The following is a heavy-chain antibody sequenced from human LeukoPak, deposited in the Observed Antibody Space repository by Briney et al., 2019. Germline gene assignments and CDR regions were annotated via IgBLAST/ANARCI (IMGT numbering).Heavy chain of an antibody. CDR1: GFTFSSYA. V-gene: IGHV3-23*01. J-gene: IGHJ4*02. Sequence: GGSLRLSCAASGFTFSSYATNWVRQAPGKGLEWVSAISGSGGSTYYADSVKGRFTISRDNSKNTLYLQMNTLRAEDTAVYYCARARNGTLKYWGQGTLVTVSS. D-gene: IGHD1-26*01. CDR2: ISGSGGST. CDR3: ARARNGTLKY.